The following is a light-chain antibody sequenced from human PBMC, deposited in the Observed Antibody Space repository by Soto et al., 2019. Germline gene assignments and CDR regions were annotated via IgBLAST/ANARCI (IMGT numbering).Light chain of an antibody. J-gene: IGKJ1*01. CDR2: KAS. Sequence: DIQMTQSPSTLSASVGDRVTITCRASQSISSWLAWYQQKPGTAPNLLIYKASTLQSGVPSRFSGSGSGIEFTLTISSLQPDDSATYYCQQYNDNWTFGQGTKVDIK. CDR1: QSISSW. V-gene: IGKV1-5*03. CDR3: QQYNDNWT.